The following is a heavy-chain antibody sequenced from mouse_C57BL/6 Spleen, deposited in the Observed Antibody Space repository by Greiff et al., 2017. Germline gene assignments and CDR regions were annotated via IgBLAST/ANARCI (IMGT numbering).Heavy chain of an antibody. CDR3: ASGDPYYAMDY. J-gene: IGHJ4*01. Sequence: ESGPGLVKPYQSLSLTCSVTGYSITSGYYWNWIRQFPGNKLEWMGYISYDGSNNYNPSLKNRISITRDTSKNQFFLKLNSVTTEDTATYYCASGDPYYAMDYWGQGTSVTVSS. CDR1: GYSITSGYY. V-gene: IGHV3-6*01. CDR2: ISYDGSN.